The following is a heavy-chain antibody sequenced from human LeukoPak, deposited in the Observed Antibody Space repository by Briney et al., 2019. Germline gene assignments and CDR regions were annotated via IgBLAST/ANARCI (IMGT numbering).Heavy chain of an antibody. CDR3: ARVKKGSWTYFDY. CDR2: INPNSGGT. D-gene: IGHD6-13*01. CDR1: GYTFTGYY. Sequence: EASVKVSCKASGYTFTGYYLHWVRQAPGQGLEWMGWINPNSGGTNYAQKFQGRVTMTRDTSISTAYMELSRLRSDETAVYYCARVKKGSWTYFDYWGQGTLVTVTS. J-gene: IGHJ4*01. V-gene: IGHV1-2*02.